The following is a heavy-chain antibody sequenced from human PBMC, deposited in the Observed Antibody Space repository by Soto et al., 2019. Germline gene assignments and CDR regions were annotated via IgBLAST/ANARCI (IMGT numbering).Heavy chain of an antibody. Sequence: LSLTFTVSVDSITSGGYYWSWLRQHPGKVLEWIGYIYHSGGASYNPSLRGRAVISIDTSKNQFFLRMNAVTAADTATYYCARDYYGAGSQYYYYGMEVWGQGTTVTVSS. CDR3: ARDYYGAGSQYYYYGMEV. D-gene: IGHD3-10*01. J-gene: IGHJ6*02. CDR2: IYHSGGA. V-gene: IGHV4-31*03. CDR1: VDSITSGGYY.